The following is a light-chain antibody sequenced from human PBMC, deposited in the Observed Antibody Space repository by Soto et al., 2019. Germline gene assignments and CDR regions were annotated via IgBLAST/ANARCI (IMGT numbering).Light chain of an antibody. Sequence: NFMLTQPHSVSESPGKTVTISCTRSSGSIASNYVQWYQQRPGSAPTTVIYEDNQRPSGVPDRFSGSIDSSSNSASLTISGLKTEDEADYYCQSYDSSTWVFGGGTKRPS. J-gene: IGLJ3*02. CDR1: SGSIASNY. CDR3: QSYDSSTWV. V-gene: IGLV6-57*04. CDR2: EDN.